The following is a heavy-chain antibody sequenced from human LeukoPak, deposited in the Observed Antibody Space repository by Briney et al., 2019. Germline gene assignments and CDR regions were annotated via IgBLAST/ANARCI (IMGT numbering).Heavy chain of an antibody. D-gene: IGHD3-22*01. CDR1: GFIFDVYG. Sequence: RPGGSLRLSCAGSGFIFDVYGMSWVRQAPGKGLECVSGINWNGGSTGYADSVKGRFTISRDNAKNSLYLQMNSLRAEDTALYHCARVYQGVSSGYLRFDPWGQGTLVTVSS. J-gene: IGHJ5*02. CDR2: INWNGGST. V-gene: IGHV3-20*01. CDR3: ARVYQGVSSGYLRFDP.